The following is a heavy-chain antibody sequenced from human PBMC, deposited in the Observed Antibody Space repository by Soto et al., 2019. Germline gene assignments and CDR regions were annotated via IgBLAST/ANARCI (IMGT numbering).Heavy chain of an antibody. V-gene: IGHV3-30*18. CDR3: AKDQARSGSYYSYGMDV. J-gene: IGHJ6*02. D-gene: IGHD3-10*01. CDR2: ISFDASYK. CDR1: GFTFSTYG. Sequence: QVQLVESGGGVVQPGRSLRLSCAASGFTFSTYGVHWVRQAPGKGLEWVAVISFDASYKYFADSVKGRFTISRDNSKNALYLQMNSLRAEDTAVYYCAKDQARSGSYYSYGMDVWGQGTTVTVSS.